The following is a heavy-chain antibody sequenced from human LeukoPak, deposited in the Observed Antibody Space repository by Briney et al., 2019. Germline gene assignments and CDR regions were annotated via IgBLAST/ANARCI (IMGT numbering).Heavy chain of an antibody. CDR3: ARDRHAPSVSGASYYYFDY. V-gene: IGHV4-30-4*08. Sequence: SETLSLTCTVSGGSISSYYWSWIRQPPGKGLEWIGYIYYSGSTYYNPSLKSRVTISVDTSKNQFSLKLSSVTAADTAVYYCARDRHAPSVSGASYYYFDYWGQGTLVTVSS. D-gene: IGHD3-16*01. J-gene: IGHJ4*02. CDR2: IYYSGST. CDR1: GGSISSYY.